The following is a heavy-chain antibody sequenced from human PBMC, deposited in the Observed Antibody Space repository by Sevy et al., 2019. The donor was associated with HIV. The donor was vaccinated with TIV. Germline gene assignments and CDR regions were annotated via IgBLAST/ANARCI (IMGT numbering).Heavy chain of an antibody. CDR3: ARDSGYSINWYPAY. Sequence: GGSLRLSCAASGFTFSSHGMHWVRQAPGKGLEWVAVMSYDGSYKSYGDSVKGRFTISRDDSKETLYLQMNSLRAEDRAMYYCARDSGYSINWYPAYWGQGTLVTVSS. V-gene: IGHV3-30*03. CDR2: MSYDGSYK. CDR1: GFTFSSHG. D-gene: IGHD6-13*01. J-gene: IGHJ4*02.